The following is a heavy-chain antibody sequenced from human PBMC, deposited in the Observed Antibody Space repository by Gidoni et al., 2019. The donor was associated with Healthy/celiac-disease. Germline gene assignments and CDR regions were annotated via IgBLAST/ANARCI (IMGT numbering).Heavy chain of an antibody. CDR2: ISAYNGNT. J-gene: IGHJ5*02. D-gene: IGHD3-10*01. CDR3: ARGVTMVRGDDWFDP. Sequence: QVQLVQSGAEVKKPGASVEVSCKASGYTFTSYGIRWVRQAPGQGLEWMGWISAYNGNTNYAQKRQGRVTMTTDTSTSTGYMELRSLRSDDTAVYYCARGVTMVRGDDWFDPWGEGTLVTVSS. CDR1: GYTFTSYG. V-gene: IGHV1-18*01.